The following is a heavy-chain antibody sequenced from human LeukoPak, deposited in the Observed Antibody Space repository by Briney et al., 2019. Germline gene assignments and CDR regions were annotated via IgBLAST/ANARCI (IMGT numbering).Heavy chain of an antibody. V-gene: IGHV4-59*08. CDR1: GGSISSYY. D-gene: IGHD1-1*01. CDR2: IYYSGST. Sequence: SETLSLTCTVSGGSISSYYWSWIRQPPGKGLEWIGYIYYSGSTNYNPSLKSRVTISVDTSKNQFSLKLSSVTAADTAVCYCARYIKINWFDPWGQGTLVTVSS. J-gene: IGHJ5*02. CDR3: ARYIKINWFDP.